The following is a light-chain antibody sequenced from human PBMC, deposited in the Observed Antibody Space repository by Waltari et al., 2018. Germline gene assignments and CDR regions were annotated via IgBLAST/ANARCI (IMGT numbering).Light chain of an antibody. V-gene: IGKV1-NL1*01. CDR2: LAS. J-gene: IGKJ1*01. Sequence: DIEMTQSPSSLSASIGDRVIISCRASQDISNSLAWYQQRPGKPPRLLVYLASRLESGVLSRFSGSGSGTDYTLTISSLQAEDFATYYCQHFHSIPLTFGQGTKVEIK. CDR3: QHFHSIPLT. CDR1: QDISNS.